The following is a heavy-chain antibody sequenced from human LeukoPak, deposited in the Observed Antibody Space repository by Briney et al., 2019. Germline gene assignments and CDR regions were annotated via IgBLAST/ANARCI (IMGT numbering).Heavy chain of an antibody. CDR1: GGSISGYY. CDR2: INHSGST. D-gene: IGHD3-22*01. V-gene: IGHV4-34*01. J-gene: IGHJ4*02. Sequence: PSETLSLTCTVSGGSISGYYWSWIRQPPGKGLEWIGEINHSGSTNYNPSLKSRVTISVDTSKNQFSLKLSSVTAADTAVYYCARSVRDYYDSSGYYQRWGQGTLVTVSS. CDR3: ARSVRDYYDSSGYYQR.